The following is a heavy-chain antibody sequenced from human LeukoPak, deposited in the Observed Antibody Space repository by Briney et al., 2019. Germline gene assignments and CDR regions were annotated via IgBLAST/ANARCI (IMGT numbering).Heavy chain of an antibody. V-gene: IGHV3-30-3*01. CDR2: ISYDGSNK. CDR3: ARERYAGYYLDY. D-gene: IGHD3-16*01. J-gene: IGHJ4*02. Sequence: PGRSLRLSCAASGFTFSSYAMHWGRQAPGKGLEWVAVISYDGSNKYYADSVKGRFTISRDNSKNTLYLQMNSLRAEDTAVYYCARERYAGYYLDYWGQGTLVTVSS. CDR1: GFTFSSYA.